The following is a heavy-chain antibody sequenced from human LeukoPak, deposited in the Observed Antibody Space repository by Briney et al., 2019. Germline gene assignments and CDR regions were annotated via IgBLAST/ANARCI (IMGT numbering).Heavy chain of an antibody. CDR1: GGSISSSSYY. CDR3: ARVLRGYDQLGRFDY. Sequence: PSETLSLTCTVSGGSISSSSYYCGWIRQPPGKGLEWIGSICYSGSTYYNPSLKSRVTISVDTSKNQFSLKLSSVTAADTAVYYCARVLRGYDQLGRFDYWGQGTLVTVSS. D-gene: IGHD5-12*01. V-gene: IGHV4-39*01. CDR2: ICYSGST. J-gene: IGHJ4*02.